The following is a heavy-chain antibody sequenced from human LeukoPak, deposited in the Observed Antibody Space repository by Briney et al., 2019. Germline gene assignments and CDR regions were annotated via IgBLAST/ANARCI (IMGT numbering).Heavy chain of an antibody. J-gene: IGHJ4*02. CDR3: ARGERSSWYQYFDY. Sequence: QAGGSLRLSCAASGFTFSSYGMSWVRQAPGKGLEWVSYISSSGSTKYYADSVKGRFTISRDNAKNSLYLQMNSLRAEDTAVYYCARGERSSWYQYFDYWGQGTLVTVSS. CDR1: GFTFSSYG. D-gene: IGHD6-13*01. CDR2: ISSSGSTK. V-gene: IGHV3-48*04.